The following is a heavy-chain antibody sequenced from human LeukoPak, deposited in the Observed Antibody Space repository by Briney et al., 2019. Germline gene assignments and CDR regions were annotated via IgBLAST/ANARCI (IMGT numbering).Heavy chain of an antibody. Sequence: GSLRLSCAASGFTFSSYEMNWVRQAPGKGLEWVSYISSSGSTIYYADSVKGRFTISRDNSKNTLYLQMNSLRAEDTAVYYCAKRYGGYEYFDYWGQGTLVTVSS. D-gene: IGHD5-12*01. CDR2: ISSSGSTI. J-gene: IGHJ4*02. V-gene: IGHV3-48*03. CDR3: AKRYGGYEYFDY. CDR1: GFTFSSYE.